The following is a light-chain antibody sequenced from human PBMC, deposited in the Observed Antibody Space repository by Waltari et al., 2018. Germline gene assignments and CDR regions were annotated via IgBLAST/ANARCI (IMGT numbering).Light chain of an antibody. CDR2: AAS. J-gene: IGKJ4*01. CDR3: QQTYSFPLT. Sequence: DIQMNQSPSSVSASVGARVTITCLASQYIRNRLAWYQQKPGTAPELLISAASTLQSGVPSRFSGSGSGTDFTLTISSLQPEDFATYYCQQTYSFPLTFGGGTKVEIK. CDR1: QYIRNR. V-gene: IGKV1-12*01.